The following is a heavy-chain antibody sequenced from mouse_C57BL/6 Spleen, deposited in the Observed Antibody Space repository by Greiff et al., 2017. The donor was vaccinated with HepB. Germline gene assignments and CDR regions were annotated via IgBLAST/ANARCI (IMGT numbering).Heavy chain of an antibody. Sequence: VNLVESGPELVKPGASVKISCKASGYAFSSSWMNWVKQRPGKGLEWIGRIYPGDGDTNYNGKFKGKATLTADKSSSTAYMQLSSLTSEDSAVYFCASTAQGGFDYWGQGTTLTVSS. J-gene: IGHJ2*01. V-gene: IGHV1-82*01. CDR2: IYPGDGDT. CDR1: GYAFSSSW. D-gene: IGHD3-2*02. CDR3: ASTAQGGFDY.